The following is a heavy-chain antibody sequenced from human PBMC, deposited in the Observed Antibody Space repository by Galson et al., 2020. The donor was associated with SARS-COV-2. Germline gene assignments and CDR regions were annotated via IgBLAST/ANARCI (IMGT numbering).Heavy chain of an antibody. Sequence: GGSLRLSCAASGFTFSNAWVNWVRQAPGKGLEWVGRIKTKSDGGTLDYAAPVKGRFAISRDDSKNILYLQMNSLKTEDTAVYYCTSSEATIYYNYVMVAWGHGTTVTVSS. CDR2: IKTKSDGGTL. D-gene: IGHD1-1*01. CDR3: TSSEATIYYNYVMVA. CDR1: GFTFSNAW. J-gene: IGHJ6*02. V-gene: IGHV3-15*07.